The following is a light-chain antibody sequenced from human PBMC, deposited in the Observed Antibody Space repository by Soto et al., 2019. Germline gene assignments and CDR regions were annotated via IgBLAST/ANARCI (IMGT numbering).Light chain of an antibody. Sequence: DIQMTQSPSTLSASVGDRVTITCRASQNIGNYLAWYQQQSGKAPKLLIYKASSLESVVLSRFSGSGSGTEFTLTISSLQPDDFATYYCQHYKSYPFIFGPGTHVDIK. V-gene: IGKV1-5*03. J-gene: IGKJ3*01. CDR1: QNIGNY. CDR2: KAS. CDR3: QHYKSYPFI.